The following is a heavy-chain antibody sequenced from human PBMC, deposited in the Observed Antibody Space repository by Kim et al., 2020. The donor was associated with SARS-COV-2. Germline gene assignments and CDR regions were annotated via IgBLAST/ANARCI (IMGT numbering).Heavy chain of an antibody. CDR3: AREKCKGDYHSYYYGKDV. CDR1: GYTFRSYP. D-gene: IGHD4-17*01. Sequence: ASVKVSCKASGYTFRSYPMHWVRQAPGQGLEWMGWINAGNGDTKYSQKFQGRVTITSDTPASTVYMEVSSLRSEDTAVYYCAREKCKGDYHSYYYGKDVWGQRSTVSVS. V-gene: IGHV1-3*01. CDR2: INAGNGDT. J-gene: IGHJ6*02.